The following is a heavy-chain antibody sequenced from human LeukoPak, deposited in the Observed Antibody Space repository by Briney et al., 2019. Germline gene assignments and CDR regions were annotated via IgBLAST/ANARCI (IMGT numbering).Heavy chain of an antibody. Sequence: GGSLRPSCAASGYTFSNYAVHWVRQAPGKGLEWVAVISYDGSNKYYADSVKGRFTISRDNSKNTLFLQMNSLRVEDTAVYYCARGSGYCSGGYCFSVPDYWGQGTLVSVSS. CDR2: ISYDGSNK. V-gene: IGHV3-30-3*01. CDR1: GYTFSNYA. D-gene: IGHD2-15*01. CDR3: ARGSGYCSGGYCFSVPDY. J-gene: IGHJ4*02.